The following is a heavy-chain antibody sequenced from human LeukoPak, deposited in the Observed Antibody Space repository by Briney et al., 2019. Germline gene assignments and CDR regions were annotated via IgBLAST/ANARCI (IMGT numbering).Heavy chain of an antibody. CDR3: AKPPGTAAL. CDR2: IGSSGSTI. Sequence: GGSLRLSCTASGFTFSSYSMSWVRQAPGQGLEWVSYIGSSGSTIYYADSVKGRFTISRDNVKNSLYLQMNSLRDEDTAVYYCAKPPGTAALWGQGTMVTVSS. CDR1: GFTFSSYS. D-gene: IGHD6-25*01. V-gene: IGHV3-48*02. J-gene: IGHJ3*01.